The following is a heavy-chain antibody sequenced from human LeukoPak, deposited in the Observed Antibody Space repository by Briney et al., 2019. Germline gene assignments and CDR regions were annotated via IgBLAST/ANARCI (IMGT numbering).Heavy chain of an antibody. J-gene: IGHJ4*02. V-gene: IGHV3-9*01. Sequence: GGSLRLSCAASGFTFDDYAMHWVRQAPGKGLEWVSGISWNSGSIGYADSVKGRFTISRDNAKNSLYLQMNSLRAEDTAMYYCARDRGSLGYWGQGTLVTVSS. CDR1: GFTFDDYA. D-gene: IGHD1-26*01. CDR2: ISWNSGSI. CDR3: ARDRGSLGY.